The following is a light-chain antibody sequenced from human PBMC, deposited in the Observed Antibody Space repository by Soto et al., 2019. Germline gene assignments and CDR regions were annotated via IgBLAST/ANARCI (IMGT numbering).Light chain of an antibody. J-gene: IGKJ2*01. V-gene: IGKV1-5*01. Sequence: DIQMTQFPSTLSASVGDRVTITCRASQTTNTGLAWYQQKPATAPKLLIYDASSLEGGVPSRFSASGSGTEFTLTISSLQPDDLATYYCQQYISYPYTFGQGTKVEIK. CDR1: QTTNTG. CDR3: QQYISYPYT. CDR2: DAS.